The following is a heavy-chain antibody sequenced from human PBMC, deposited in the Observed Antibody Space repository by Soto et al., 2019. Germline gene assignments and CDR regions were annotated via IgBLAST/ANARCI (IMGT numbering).Heavy chain of an antibody. CDR3: ARGRSRIQLWSTFYYYGMDV. J-gene: IGHJ6*02. D-gene: IGHD5-18*01. Sequence: SVEVSCKASGGTFSSYAISWVRQAPGQGLEWMGGIIPIFGTANYAQKFQGRVTITADKSTSTACMELSSLRSEDTAVYYCARGRSRIQLWSTFYYYGMDVWGQGTTVTVSS. V-gene: IGHV1-69*06. CDR2: IIPIFGTA. CDR1: GGTFSSYA.